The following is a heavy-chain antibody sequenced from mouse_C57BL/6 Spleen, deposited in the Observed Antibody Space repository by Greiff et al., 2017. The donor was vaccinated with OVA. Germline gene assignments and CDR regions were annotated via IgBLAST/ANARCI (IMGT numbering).Heavy chain of an antibody. CDR1: GYTFTSYW. V-gene: IGHV1-50*01. CDR3: AREGTGSVDY. J-gene: IGHJ2*01. Sequence: QVQLQQPGAELVKPGASVKLSCKASGYTFTSYWMQWVKQRPGQGLEWIGEIDPSDSYTNYNQKFKGKATLTVDTSSSTAYMQLSSLTSEDSAVYFCAREGTGSVDYWGQGTTLTVSS. D-gene: IGHD4-1*01. CDR2: IDPSDSYT.